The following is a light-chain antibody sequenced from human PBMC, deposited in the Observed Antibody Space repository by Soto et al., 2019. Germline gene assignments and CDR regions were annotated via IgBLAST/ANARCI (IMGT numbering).Light chain of an antibody. CDR2: GVN. CDR1: VSDIGGYDS. V-gene: IGLV2-14*03. Sequence: QSALTQPASVSGSPGQSITISCTGTVSDIGGYDSVSWYQQHPGRAPKLIIYGVNNRPSGVPNRFSASKSADTASLTISGLQAEDEANYYCCSYTTSTTYVFGTGTKVTVL. CDR3: CSYTTSTTYV. J-gene: IGLJ1*01.